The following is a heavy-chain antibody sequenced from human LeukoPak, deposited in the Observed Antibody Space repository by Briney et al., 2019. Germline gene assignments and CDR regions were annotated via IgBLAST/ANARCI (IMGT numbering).Heavy chain of an antibody. Sequence: PSETLSLTCGVSGGPISNTNWWTWVRQPPGKGLEWIGEDNLQGSTNYNPSLKSRVAISVDKSENHISLKLTSVTAADSAVDCCAREGGPYRPLDYSGQGTLVTVAS. V-gene: IGHV4-4*01. CDR1: GGPISNTNW. J-gene: IGHJ4*02. CDR2: DNLQGST. CDR3: AREGGPYRPLDY.